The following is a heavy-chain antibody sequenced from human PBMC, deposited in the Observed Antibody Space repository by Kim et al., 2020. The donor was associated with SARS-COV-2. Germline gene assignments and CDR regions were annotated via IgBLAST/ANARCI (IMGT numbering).Heavy chain of an antibody. J-gene: IGHJ5*02. CDR2: VDHSGTT. Sequence: SETLSLTCVVSGASISSSSCWSWVRQPPGKGLEWIGEVDHSGTTSYNVSLKSRVTISVDKSKNQFSLRLNSVSGADTAVYYCARGVSSAWTLRAWFDPWSQGTLVTVSP. CDR3: ARGVSSAWTLRAWFDP. CDR1: GASISSSSC. V-gene: IGHV4-4*02. D-gene: IGHD3-22*01.